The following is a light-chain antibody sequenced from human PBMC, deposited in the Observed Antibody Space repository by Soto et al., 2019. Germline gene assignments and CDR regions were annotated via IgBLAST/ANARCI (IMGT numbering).Light chain of an antibody. V-gene: IGKV3-15*01. Sequence: EIVMTQSPATLSVSPGEGATLSCRASQSVTNKLAWYQQKPGPAPRLLIYGASTRATGLPARFSGSGSGTEFTLAIGSLQSEDSAVYFCQQYNNWPQTFGQGTKLEIK. CDR3: QQYNNWPQT. J-gene: IGKJ2*01. CDR1: QSVTNK. CDR2: GAS.